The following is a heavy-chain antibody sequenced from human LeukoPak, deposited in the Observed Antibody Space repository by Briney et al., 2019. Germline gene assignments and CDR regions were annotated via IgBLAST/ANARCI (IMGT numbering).Heavy chain of an antibody. D-gene: IGHD4-23*01. CDR3: AKALYGGHDY. Sequence: GGSLRLSCAASGFTFSAYAMSWVRQAPGKGLECVSALSGNGNTIYYADSVKGRFTISRDNSKNTLSLQMNSLRAEDTAVYYCAKALYGGHDYWGQGTLVTVSS. CDR1: GFTFSAYA. J-gene: IGHJ4*02. CDR2: LSGNGNTI. V-gene: IGHV3-23*01.